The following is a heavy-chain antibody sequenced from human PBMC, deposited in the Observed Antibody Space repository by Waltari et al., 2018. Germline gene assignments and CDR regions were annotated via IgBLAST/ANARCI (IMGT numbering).Heavy chain of an antibody. V-gene: IGHV4-34*01. Sequence: QVQLQQWGAGLLKPSETLSLTCAVYGGSFSGYYWSWIRQPPGKGLEWSGEINHSGSTTYTPSLKSRVTISVDTSKNQFSLKLSAVTAADTAVYYCARGRNYYDSSGYSLDYWGQGTLVTVSS. CDR3: ARGRNYYDSSGYSLDY. CDR1: GGSFSGYY. CDR2: INHSGST. J-gene: IGHJ4*02. D-gene: IGHD3-22*01.